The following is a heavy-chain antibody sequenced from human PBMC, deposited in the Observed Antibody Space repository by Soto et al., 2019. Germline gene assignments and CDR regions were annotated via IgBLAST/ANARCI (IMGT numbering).Heavy chain of an antibody. D-gene: IGHD2-15*01. CDR1: GYTFTSYY. V-gene: IGHV1-46*01. CDR2: INPSGGST. CDR3: ARARYCSGVSCYRGYYYGMDV. Sequence: GASVKVSCKASGYTFTSYYMHWVRQAPGQGLEWMGIINPSGGSTSYAQKFQGRVTMTRDTSTSTVYMELSSLRSEDTAVYYCARARYCSGVSCYRGYYYGMDVWGQGTTVTVSS. J-gene: IGHJ6*02.